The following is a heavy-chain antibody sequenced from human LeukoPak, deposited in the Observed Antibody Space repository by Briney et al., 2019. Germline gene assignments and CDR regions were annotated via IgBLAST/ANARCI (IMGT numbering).Heavy chain of an antibody. CDR2: IYYSGST. CDR1: GGSISNSSYY. D-gene: IGHD3-9*01. J-gene: IGHJ4*02. V-gene: IGHV4-39*07. CDR3: ASTLLRYFDWLYLFDY. Sequence: SETLSLTCTVSGGSISNSSYYWGWIRQPPGKGLEWIGSIYYSGSTYYNPSLKSRVTISVDTSKNQFSLKLSSVTAADTAVYYCASTLLRYFDWLYLFDYWGQGTLVTVSS.